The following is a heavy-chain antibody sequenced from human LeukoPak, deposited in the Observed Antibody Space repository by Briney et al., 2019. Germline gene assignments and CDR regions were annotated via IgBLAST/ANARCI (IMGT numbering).Heavy chain of an antibody. CDR3: ARGDYYYGSGSYYSPTFDY. J-gene: IGHJ4*02. CDR1: GGSMNTYY. D-gene: IGHD3-10*01. V-gene: IGHV4-4*07. CDR2: IYPSSFT. Sequence: SETLSLTCTVSGGSMNTYYWTWIRQPAGKGLQWIGYIYPSSFTNYNPSLESRVTMSVDTSKNQFSLRLTSVTAADTAVYYCARGDYYYGSGSYYSPTFDYWGQGTLVTVSS.